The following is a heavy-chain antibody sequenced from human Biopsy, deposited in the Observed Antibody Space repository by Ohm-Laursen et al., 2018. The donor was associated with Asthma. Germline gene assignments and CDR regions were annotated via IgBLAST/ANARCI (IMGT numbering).Heavy chain of an antibody. Sequence: SSVKASCKSLGGTFNTYVIGWVLQAPGQWLEWMGGINSVFGTTTYPQKFQDRVTITADDSTSTVYMELSSLRSEDTAVYYCARKAGSCISRTCYSLDFWGQGTLVTVSS. D-gene: IGHD2-2*01. CDR1: GGTFNTYV. CDR2: INSVFGTT. CDR3: ARKAGSCISRTCYSLDF. J-gene: IGHJ4*02. V-gene: IGHV1-69*01.